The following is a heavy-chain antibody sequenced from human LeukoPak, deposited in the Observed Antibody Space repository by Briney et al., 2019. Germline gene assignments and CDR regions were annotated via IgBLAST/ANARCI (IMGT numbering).Heavy chain of an antibody. CDR2: MQYDGGEE. Sequence: GGPLRLSCAASGFSFSTYGMHWVRQAPGKGLEWVTFMQYDGGEEYYADSVKGRFTISRDNSKNTLYLQMDSLRGEDTAVYYCAGKAAAYYFVYWGQGTLVTVSS. CDR3: AGKAAAYYFVY. J-gene: IGHJ4*02. D-gene: IGHD2-2*01. CDR1: GFSFSTYG. V-gene: IGHV3-30*02.